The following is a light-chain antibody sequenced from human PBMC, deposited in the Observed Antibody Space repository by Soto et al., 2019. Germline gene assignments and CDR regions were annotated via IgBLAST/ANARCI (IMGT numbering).Light chain of an antibody. J-gene: IGKJ2*01. Sequence: AIRMTQSPSSFSASTGDRVTITCRASQGISRYLAWYQQTTGKAPKLLIYAAFIVRRGVPSRFSGSGSGTDCTLTISCLQSEDFATYYCQQYYRCPDTCGHGTKLEIK. CDR3: QQYYRCPDT. CDR2: AAF. V-gene: IGKV1-8*01. CDR1: QGISRY.